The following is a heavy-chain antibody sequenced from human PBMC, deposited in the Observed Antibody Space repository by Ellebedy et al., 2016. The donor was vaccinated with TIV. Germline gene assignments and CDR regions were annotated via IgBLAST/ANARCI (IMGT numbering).Heavy chain of an antibody. CDR3: ARVQRGSGWGSGHYHYGMDV. J-gene: IGHJ6*02. CDR1: GYTFTDYD. Sequence: ASVKVSCKASGYTFTDYDINWVRQATGQGLEWMGWVDPNSGITGNEQKFQGRVTMTWNTSTGTVDMELSSLPSADTAVYFCARVQRGSGWGSGHYHYGMDVWGQGATVTVSS. CDR2: VDPNSGIT. D-gene: IGHD6-19*01. V-gene: IGHV1-8*01.